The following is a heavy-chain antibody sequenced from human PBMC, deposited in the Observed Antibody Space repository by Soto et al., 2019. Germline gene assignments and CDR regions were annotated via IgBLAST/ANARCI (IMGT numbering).Heavy chain of an antibody. Sequence: QVQLVQSGAEVVKPGSSVKVSCKASGDTFDTFAISWVRQAPGQGLEWMGGIIPIFRTPDYGQKFQGRVTITSDDSTSTAYMELSSLRSEDTAVYYCARDTDREQLGGNYYYTLDVWGQGTTVTVSS. V-gene: IGHV1-69*05. D-gene: IGHD1-1*01. CDR3: ARDTDREQLGGNYYYTLDV. CDR2: IIPIFRTP. CDR1: GDTFDTFA. J-gene: IGHJ6*02.